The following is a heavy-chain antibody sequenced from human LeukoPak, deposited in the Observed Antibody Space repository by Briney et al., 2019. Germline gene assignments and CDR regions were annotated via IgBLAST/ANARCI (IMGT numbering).Heavy chain of an antibody. V-gene: IGHV5-51*01. D-gene: IGHD3-10*01. Sequence: GESLKISCKGSGYSFTSYWIGWVRQMPGKGLEWMGIIYPGDSDTRCSPSFQGQVTISADKSISTAYLQWSSLKASDTAMYYCARLPTSYGSGSSDYYYGMDVWGQGTTVTVSS. J-gene: IGHJ6*02. CDR1: GYSFTSYW. CDR3: ARLPTSYGSGSSDYYYGMDV. CDR2: IYPGDSDT.